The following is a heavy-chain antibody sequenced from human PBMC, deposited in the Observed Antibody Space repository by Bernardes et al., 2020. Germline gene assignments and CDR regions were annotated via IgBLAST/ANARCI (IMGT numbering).Heavy chain of an antibody. D-gene: IGHD3-3*01. CDR3: ARDEVDDFWSGYYKVATFDY. CDR2: INPNSGGT. CDR1: GYTFTGYY. V-gene: IGHV1-2*02. Sequence: ASVKVSCKASGYTFTGYYMHWVRQAPGQGLEWMGWINPNSGGTNYAQKFQGRVTMTRDTSISTAYMELSRLRSDDTAVYYCARDEVDDFWSGYYKVATFDYWGQGTLVTVSS. J-gene: IGHJ4*02.